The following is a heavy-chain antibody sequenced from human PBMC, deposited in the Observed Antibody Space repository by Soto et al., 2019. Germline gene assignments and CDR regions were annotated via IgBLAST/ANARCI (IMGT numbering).Heavy chain of an antibody. CDR1: GYSFTSYW. D-gene: IGHD3-3*01. Sequence: GESLKISSKGSGYSFTSYWIGWVRQMTGKGLEWMGIIYPGDSDTSHSPSFQGQVTISADKSISTAYLQWSSLKASDTAMYYCARHFGFLEWSIDYWGQGTLVTVSS. J-gene: IGHJ4*02. V-gene: IGHV5-51*01. CDR2: IYPGDSDT. CDR3: ARHFGFLEWSIDY.